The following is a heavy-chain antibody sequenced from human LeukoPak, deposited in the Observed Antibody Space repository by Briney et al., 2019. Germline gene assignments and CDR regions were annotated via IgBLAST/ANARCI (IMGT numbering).Heavy chain of an antibody. V-gene: IGHV3-33*01. CDR1: GFTFSSYG. J-gene: IGHJ6*02. Sequence: GGSLRLSCAASGFTFSSYGMHWVRQAPGKGLEWVAVIWYDGSNKYYADSVKGRFTISRDNSKNTLYLQMNSLRAEDTAVYYCARLARYYYGMDVWGQGTTVTVSS. CDR3: ARLARYYYGMDV. CDR2: IWYDGSNK.